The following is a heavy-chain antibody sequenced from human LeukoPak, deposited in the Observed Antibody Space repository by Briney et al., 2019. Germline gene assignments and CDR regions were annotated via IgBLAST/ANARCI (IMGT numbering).Heavy chain of an antibody. D-gene: IGHD2-2*01. CDR3: ECRDSYRY. J-gene: IGHJ4*02. Sequence: PGGSLRLSCAASGFTFSSYAMHRVRQAPGKGLEWVAVISYDGSNKYYADSVKGRFTISRDNSKNTLYLQMNSLRAEDTAVYYCECRDSYRYWGQGTLVTVSS. CDR2: ISYDGSNK. CDR1: GFTFSSYA. V-gene: IGHV3-30-3*01.